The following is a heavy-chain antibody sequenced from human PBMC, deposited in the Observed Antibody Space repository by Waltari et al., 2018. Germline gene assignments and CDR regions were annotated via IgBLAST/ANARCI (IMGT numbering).Heavy chain of an antibody. J-gene: IGHJ4*02. V-gene: IGHV1-8*01. CDR3: ARQGKAAAGTGYYFDY. CDR2: MNPNSGNT. CDR1: GYTFTSYD. Sequence: QVQLVQSGAEVKKPGASVKVSCKASGYTFTSYDINWVRQATGQGLEWMGWMNPNSGNTGYAQKFQGRVTMTRNTSISTAYMELSSLRSEDTAVYYCARQGKAAAGTGYYFDYWGQGTLVTVSS. D-gene: IGHD6-13*01.